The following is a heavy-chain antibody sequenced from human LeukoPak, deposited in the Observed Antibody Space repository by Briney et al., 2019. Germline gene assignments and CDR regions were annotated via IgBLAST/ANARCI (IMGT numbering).Heavy chain of an antibody. D-gene: IGHD1-26*01. CDR1: GGSISSYY. CDR3: ARDGGDSGALGAFDI. V-gene: IGHV4-59*12. CDR2: IYYSGST. Sequence: SETLSLTCTVSGGSISSYYWSWIRQPPGKGLEWIGYIYYSGSTNYNPSLKSRVTISVDTSKNQFSLKLSSVTAADTAVYYCARDGGDSGALGAFDIWGQGTMVTVSS. J-gene: IGHJ3*02.